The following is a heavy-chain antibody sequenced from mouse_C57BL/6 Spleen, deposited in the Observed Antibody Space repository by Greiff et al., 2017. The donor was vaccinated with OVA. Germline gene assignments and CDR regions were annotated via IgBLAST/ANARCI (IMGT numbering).Heavy chain of an antibody. J-gene: IGHJ4*01. D-gene: IGHD3-3*01. CDR2: INPNNGGT. Sequence: VQLQQSGPELVKPGASVKISCKASGYTFTDYYMNWVKQSHGKSLEWIGDINPNNGGTSYNQKFKGKATLTVDKSSSTAYMELRSLTSEDSAVYYCARRRDGGYAMDYWGQGTSVTVSS. CDR3: ARRRDGGYAMDY. CDR1: GYTFTDYY. V-gene: IGHV1-26*01.